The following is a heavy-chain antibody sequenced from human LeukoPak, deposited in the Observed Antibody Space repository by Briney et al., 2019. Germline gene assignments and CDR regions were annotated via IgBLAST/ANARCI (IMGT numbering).Heavy chain of an antibody. CDR2: INPSGGST. CDR3: ARDRVSYDILTGYLAGYYYYYGMDV. D-gene: IGHD3-9*01. J-gene: IGHJ6*02. V-gene: IGHV1-46*01. CDR1: GYTFTSYY. Sequence: RASVKVSCKASGYTFTSYYMHGVRQAPGQGLEWMGIINPSGGSTSSAQKFQGRVTMTRDTSTSTVYMELSSLRSEDTAVYYCARDRVSYDILTGYLAGYYYYYGMDVWGQGTTVTVSS.